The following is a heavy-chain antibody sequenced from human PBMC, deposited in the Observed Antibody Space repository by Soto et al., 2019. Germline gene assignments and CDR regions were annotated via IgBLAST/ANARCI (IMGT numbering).Heavy chain of an antibody. D-gene: IGHD2-2*01. V-gene: IGHV4-38-2*02. CDR2: IYHSGST. CDR1: GYSISSGYY. Sequence: SETLSLTCAVSGYSISSGYYWGWIRQPPGKGLEWIGSIYHSGSTYYNPSLKSRVTISVDTSKNQFSLKLSSVTAADTAVYYCARDHPGINAVVPAEGALDIWGQGTMVTVSS. CDR3: ARDHPGINAVVPAEGALDI. J-gene: IGHJ3*02.